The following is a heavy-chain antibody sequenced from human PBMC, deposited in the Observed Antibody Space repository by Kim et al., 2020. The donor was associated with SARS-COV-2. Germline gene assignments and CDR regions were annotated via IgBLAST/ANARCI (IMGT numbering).Heavy chain of an antibody. V-gene: IGHV3-15*01. CDR3: TQGRGGYFDY. Sequence: TDYPAPVKGRFTISRDDSKNTLYLQMNSLKTEDTAVYYCTQGRGGYFDYWGQGTLVTVSS. CDR2: T. J-gene: IGHJ4*02.